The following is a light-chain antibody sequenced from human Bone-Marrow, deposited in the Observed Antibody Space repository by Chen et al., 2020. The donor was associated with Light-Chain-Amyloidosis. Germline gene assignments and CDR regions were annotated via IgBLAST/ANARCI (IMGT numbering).Light chain of an antibody. CDR1: QSISSW. V-gene: IGKV1-5*01. CDR3: QQYNSYSEWT. CDR2: DAS. Sequence: DIQMTQSPSTQSASVGDRVTITCRASQSISSWLAWYQQKPGKAPKLLIYDASSLESGVPSRFSGSGSGTEFTLTTSSLQPDDFATYYCQQYNSYSEWTFGQGTKVEIK. J-gene: IGKJ1*01.